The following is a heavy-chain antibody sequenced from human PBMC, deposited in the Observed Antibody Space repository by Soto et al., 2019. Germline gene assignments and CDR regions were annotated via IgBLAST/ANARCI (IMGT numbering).Heavy chain of an antibody. V-gene: IGHV3-33*01. CDR1: GFSFSSYG. D-gene: IGHD2-2*02. CDR3: ARDVSSENTVIDF. Sequence: GGSLRLSCAASGFSFSSYGMHWVRQAPGKGLEWVAVIWYDGSFQYYADSVKGRFTISRDNSKNTLYLQMNSLRAEDTAVYYCARDVSSENTVIDFWGQGTQVTVSS. J-gene: IGHJ4*02. CDR2: IWYDGSFQ.